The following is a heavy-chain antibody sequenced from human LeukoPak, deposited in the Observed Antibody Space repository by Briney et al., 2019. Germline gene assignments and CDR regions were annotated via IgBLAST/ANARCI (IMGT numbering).Heavy chain of an antibody. D-gene: IGHD6-13*01. J-gene: IGHJ5*02. CDR1: GFTFSSYE. Sequence: PGGSLRLSCAASGFTFSSYEMNWVRQAPGKGLEWVSYISSSGSTIYYADSVKGRFTISRDNAKNSLYLQMNSLRAEDTAVYYCAREYSSRVLGFDPWGQGTLVTVSS. CDR3: AREYSSRVLGFDP. CDR2: ISSSGSTI. V-gene: IGHV3-48*03.